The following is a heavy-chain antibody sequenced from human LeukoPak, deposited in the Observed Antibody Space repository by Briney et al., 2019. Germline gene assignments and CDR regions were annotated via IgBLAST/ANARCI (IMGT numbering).Heavy chain of an antibody. CDR3: AKGHTEYDSSGYSFDY. CDR2: ISGSGGST. V-gene: IGHV3-23*01. CDR1: GGSISSDN. D-gene: IGHD3-22*01. Sequence: GTLSLTCAVSGGSISSDNWWTWVRQAPGKGLEWVSAISGSGGSTYYADSVKGRFTISRDNSKNTLYLQMNSLRAEDTAVYYCAKGHTEYDSSGYSFDYWGQGTLVTVSS. J-gene: IGHJ4*02.